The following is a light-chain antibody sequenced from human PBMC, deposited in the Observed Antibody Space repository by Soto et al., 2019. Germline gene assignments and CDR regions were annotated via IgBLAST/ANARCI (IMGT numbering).Light chain of an antibody. CDR1: QRVSSY. Sequence: PGERATLSCRASQRVSSYLAWYQQKPGQAPRLLIYDASNRATGIPARFSGSGSGTDFTLTISSLEPEDFAVYYCQQRSNWPTWTFGQVTKVEIK. V-gene: IGKV3-11*01. CDR2: DAS. CDR3: QQRSNWPTWT. J-gene: IGKJ1*01.